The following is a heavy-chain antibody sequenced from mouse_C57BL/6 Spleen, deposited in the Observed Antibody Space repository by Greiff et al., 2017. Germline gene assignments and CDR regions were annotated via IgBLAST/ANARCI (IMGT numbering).Heavy chain of an antibody. J-gene: IGHJ2*01. CDR3: ARRRSGNSSYFDY. CDR2: ISDGGSYT. D-gene: IGHD1-3*01. Sequence: EVQVVESGGGLVKPGGSLKLSCAASGFTFSSYAMSWVRQTPEKRLEWVATISDGGSYTYYPDNVKGRFTISRDNAKNNLYLQMSHLKSEDTAMYYCARRRSGNSSYFDYWGQGTTLTVSS. CDR1: GFTFSSYA. V-gene: IGHV5-4*01.